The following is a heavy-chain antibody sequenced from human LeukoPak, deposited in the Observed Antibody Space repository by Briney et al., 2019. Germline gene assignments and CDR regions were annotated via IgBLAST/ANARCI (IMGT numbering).Heavy chain of an antibody. J-gene: IGHJ4*02. D-gene: IGHD6-19*01. CDR1: GFTFSTYW. V-gene: IGHV3-74*01. Sequence: QPGGSLRLSCAASGFTFSTYWMNWVRQAPGKGLVWVSRINFDGSSLGYADSVKGRFTISRDNATNTLYLQMNSLRAEDTAVYYCAKDPENSSGWYMDYWGQGTLVTVSS. CDR3: AKDPENSSGWYMDY. CDR2: INFDGSSL.